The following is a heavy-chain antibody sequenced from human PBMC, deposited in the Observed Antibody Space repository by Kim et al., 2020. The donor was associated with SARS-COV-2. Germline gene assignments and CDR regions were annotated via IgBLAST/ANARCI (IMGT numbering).Heavy chain of an antibody. D-gene: IGHD3-16*01. Sequence: ASVKVSCKASGYTFTGYYMHWVRQAPGQGLEWMGWINPNSGGTNYAQKFQGRVTMTRDTSISTAYMELSRLRSDDTAVYYCARGGNKGAWGNWFDPWGQGTLVTVSS. CDR2: INPNSGGT. CDR3: ARGGNKGAWGNWFDP. V-gene: IGHV1-2*02. J-gene: IGHJ5*02. CDR1: GYTFTGYY.